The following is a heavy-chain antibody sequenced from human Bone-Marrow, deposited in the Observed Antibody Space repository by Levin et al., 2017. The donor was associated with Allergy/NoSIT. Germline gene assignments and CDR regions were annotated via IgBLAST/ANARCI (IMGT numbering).Heavy chain of an antibody. J-gene: IGHJ4*02. D-gene: IGHD4-11*01. CDR1: GDSISSSSYY. CDR3: ARDETSSRSKFEY. CDR2: VYYSGDA. V-gene: IGHV4-39*02. Sequence: PSETLSLTCTVSGDSISSSSYYWGWIRQPPGKGLEWIGAVYYSGDAFYNPSLKGRVTISVDTSKNQFSLTLHSVTAADTAVYYCARDETSSRSKFEYWGQGALVTVSS.